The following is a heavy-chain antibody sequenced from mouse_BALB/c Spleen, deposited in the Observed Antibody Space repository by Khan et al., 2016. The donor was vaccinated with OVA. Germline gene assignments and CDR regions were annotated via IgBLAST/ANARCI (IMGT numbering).Heavy chain of an antibody. Sequence: EVQLQESGPGLVKPSQSLSLTCTVTAYSITSDYAWTWIRQFPGNKLEWMGYISYSGSTSYNPSLKSRISITRDTSKNKFFLQLISETTEDTATYYCACSHCNYRYSFIDYWGQGTTLTGSS. D-gene: IGHD2-12*01. CDR2: ISYSGST. V-gene: IGHV3-2*02. CDR3: ACSHCNYRYSFIDY. J-gene: IGHJ2*01. CDR1: AYSITSDYA.